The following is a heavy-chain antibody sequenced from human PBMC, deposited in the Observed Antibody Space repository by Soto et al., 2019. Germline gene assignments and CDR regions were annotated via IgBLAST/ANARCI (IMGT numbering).Heavy chain of an antibody. J-gene: IGHJ4*02. D-gene: IGHD3-10*01. V-gene: IGHV3-53*01. Sequence: EVQLVESGGGLIQPGGSLKLSCAASGFTVGNHYMSWVRQAPGKGLEWVSLIYSTGTTKYADSVKGRFTGYRDNAKNTLHLQMNSLKAEDTALYYCAKDGRGSGSHYNSFGYWGQGTLVTVSS. CDR1: GFTVGNHY. CDR2: IYSTGTT. CDR3: AKDGRGSGSHYNSFGY.